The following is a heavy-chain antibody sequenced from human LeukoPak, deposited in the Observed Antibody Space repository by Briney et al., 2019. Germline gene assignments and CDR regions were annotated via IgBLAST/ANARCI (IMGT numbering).Heavy chain of an antibody. CDR3: ARDPLGYDYVWGSYRQFDY. CDR2: ISSSGSTI. J-gene: IGHJ4*02. D-gene: IGHD3-16*02. Sequence: GGSLRLSCAASGFTFSDYYMSWIRQAPGKGLEWVSYISSSGSTIYYADSVKGRFTTSRDNAKNSLYLQMNSLRAEDTAVYYCARDPLGYDYVWGSYRQFDYWGQGTLVTVSS. V-gene: IGHV3-11*04. CDR1: GFTFSDYY.